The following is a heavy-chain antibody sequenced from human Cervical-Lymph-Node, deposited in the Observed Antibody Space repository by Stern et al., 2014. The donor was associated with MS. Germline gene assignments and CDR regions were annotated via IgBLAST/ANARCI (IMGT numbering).Heavy chain of an antibody. V-gene: IGHV4-61*08. Sequence: VQLQESGPGLVRPSETLSLTCTASGDSVSSEDYYWSWIRQSPGKDLEWIGYIYYRGRPNYNPSLKSRLTISIDTSKNQFPLKYFSVTAADTAVYYCARSGYYGIDVWGQGTTVIVSS. CDR3: ARSGYYGIDV. CDR2: IYYRGRP. D-gene: IGHD1-26*01. J-gene: IGHJ6*02. CDR1: GDSVSSEDYY.